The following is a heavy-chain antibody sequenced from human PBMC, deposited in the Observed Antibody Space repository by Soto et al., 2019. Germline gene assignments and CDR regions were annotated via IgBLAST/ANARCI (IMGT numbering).Heavy chain of an antibody. V-gene: IGHV1-3*01. D-gene: IGHD1-26*01. CDR3: ASSTVGATTYNWFDP. Sequence: GASVKVSCKASGYTFTSYAMHWVRQAPGQRLEWMGWINAGNGNTKYSQKFQGRVTITRDTSASTAYMELSSLRSEDTAVYYCASSTVGATTYNWFDPWGQRTPVTVSS. J-gene: IGHJ5*02. CDR2: INAGNGNT. CDR1: GYTFTSYA.